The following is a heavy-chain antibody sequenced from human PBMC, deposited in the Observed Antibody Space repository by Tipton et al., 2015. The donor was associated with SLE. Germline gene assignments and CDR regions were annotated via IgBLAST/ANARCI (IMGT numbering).Heavy chain of an antibody. J-gene: IGHJ3*02. V-gene: IGHV3-23*01. Sequence: SLRLSCAASRFTFSNYAMTWVRQAPGKGLEWVSTISGSGTSTYYADSVKGRFTISRDNSKNTLYLQMNSLRAEDTAVYYCAKDRTSPSGRSPDGFDIWGQGTMVTVSS. CDR2: ISGSGTST. D-gene: IGHD2-8*01. CDR1: RFTFSNYA. CDR3: AKDRTSPSGRSPDGFDI.